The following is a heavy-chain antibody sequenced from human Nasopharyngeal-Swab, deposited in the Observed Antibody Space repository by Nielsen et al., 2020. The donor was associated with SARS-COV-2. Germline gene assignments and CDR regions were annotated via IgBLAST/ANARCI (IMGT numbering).Heavy chain of an antibody. CDR3: AAAAYGSGSYSGFDY. V-gene: IGHV3-48*02. CDR2: ISSSSSTI. CDR1: GFTFSSYS. D-gene: IGHD3-10*01. Sequence: GESLKISCAASGFTFSSYSMNWVRQAPGKGLEWVSYISSSSSTIYYADSVKGRFTISRDNAKNSLYLQMNSLRDEDTAVYYCAAAAYGSGSYSGFDYWGQGTLVTVSS. J-gene: IGHJ4*02.